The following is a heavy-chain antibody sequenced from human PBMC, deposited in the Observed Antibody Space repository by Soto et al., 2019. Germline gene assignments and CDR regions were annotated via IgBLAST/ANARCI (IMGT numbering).Heavy chain of an antibody. J-gene: IGHJ4*02. CDR2: IKAKSDSAST. D-gene: IGHD1-7*01. CDR1: GFSFSDAW. CDR3: TTDLQNRRYTWNFY. V-gene: IGHV3-15*07. Sequence: EVQLAVSGGGFVKPGGSLRLSCAVSGFSFSDAWLNWVRQAPGKGLEWVGRIKAKSDSASTDYAAPVKGRFIISRDDSKTTRFLQLNSLQAEDTAVYYGTTDLQNRRYTWNFYWGQGTLVTVSS.